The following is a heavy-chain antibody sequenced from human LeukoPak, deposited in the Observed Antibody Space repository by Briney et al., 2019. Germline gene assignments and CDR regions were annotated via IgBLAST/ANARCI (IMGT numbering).Heavy chain of an antibody. J-gene: IGHJ4*02. Sequence: GGSLRLSCAASGFTFSSYAMHWVRQAPGKGLEWVAVISYDGSNKYYADSVKGRFTISRDNSKNTLYLQMNSLRAEDTAVYYCAKPEPYYYDSSGPSEPIFDYWGQGTLVTVSS. CDR3: AKPEPYYYDSSGPSEPIFDY. D-gene: IGHD3-22*01. CDR1: GFTFSSYA. CDR2: ISYDGSNK. V-gene: IGHV3-30-3*02.